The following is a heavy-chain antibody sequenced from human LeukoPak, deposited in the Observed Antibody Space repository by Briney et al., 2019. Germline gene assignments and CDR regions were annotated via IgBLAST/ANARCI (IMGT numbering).Heavy chain of an antibody. CDR2: IYHSGST. CDR1: AYSISSGFY. Sequence: SETLSLTCTVSAYSISSGFYWGWIRQPPGKGLEWIGSIYHSGSTYYNPSLKSRVTISVDTSKNQFSLKLSSVTAADTAVYYCARDSDFWSGYYEIDYWGQGTLVTVSS. CDR3: ARDSDFWSGYYEIDY. J-gene: IGHJ4*02. D-gene: IGHD3-3*01. V-gene: IGHV4-38-2*02.